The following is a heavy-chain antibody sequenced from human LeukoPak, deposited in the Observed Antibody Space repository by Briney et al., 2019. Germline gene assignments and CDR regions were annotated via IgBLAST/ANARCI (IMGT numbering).Heavy chain of an antibody. D-gene: IGHD6-6*01. V-gene: IGHV4-34*01. Sequence: SETLSLTCAVYGGSFSGYYWSWVRQPPGKGLEWIGEINHSGSTNYNPSVKSRVNISVDTSKNQFSMKLSSVTAADTAVYYCAREAYSSSSNHFDYWGQGTLVTVSS. J-gene: IGHJ4*02. CDR2: INHSGST. CDR1: GGSFSGYY. CDR3: AREAYSSSSNHFDY.